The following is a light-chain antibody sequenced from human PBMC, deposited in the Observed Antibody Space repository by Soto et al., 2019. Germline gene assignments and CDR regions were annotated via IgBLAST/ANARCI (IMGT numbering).Light chain of an antibody. CDR1: QSISSY. CDR3: HQSYSAPWT. V-gene: IGKV1-39*01. J-gene: IGKJ1*01. CDR2: AAS. Sequence: DVPVTQSPSSLSASVGDRVTITCRASQSISSYLYWYRQKPGRAPNLLLYAASKLQSGVPSRFSDSGSGTDFTLTISSLQPGDFAIYYCHQSYSAPWTFGQGNKVEIK.